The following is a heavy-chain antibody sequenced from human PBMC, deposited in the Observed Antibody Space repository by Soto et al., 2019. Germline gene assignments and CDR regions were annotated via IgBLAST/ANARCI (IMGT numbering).Heavy chain of an antibody. D-gene: IGHD3-10*01. CDR3: ASDLWFGERYGMDV. Sequence: SETLSLTCAVYGGSFSGYYWSWIRQPPGKGLEWIGEINHSGSTNYNPSLKSRVTISVDTSKNQFSLKLSSVTAADTAVYYCASDLWFGERYGMDVWGQGTTVTVSS. CDR1: GGSFSGYY. CDR2: INHSGST. J-gene: IGHJ6*02. V-gene: IGHV4-34*01.